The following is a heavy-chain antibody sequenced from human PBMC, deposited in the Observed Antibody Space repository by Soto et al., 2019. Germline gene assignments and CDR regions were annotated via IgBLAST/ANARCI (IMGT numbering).Heavy chain of an antibody. CDR3: ARRPTYYDFWSGYYRPMHAFDI. CDR1: GGSISSSSYY. CDR2: IYYSGST. J-gene: IGHJ3*02. Sequence: SETLSLTCTVSGGSISSSSYYWGWIRQPPGKGLEWIGSIYYSGSTYYNPSLKSRVTISVDTSKNQFSLKLSSVTAADTAVYYCARRPTYYDFWSGYYRPMHAFDIWGQGTMVTVSS. D-gene: IGHD3-3*01. V-gene: IGHV4-39*01.